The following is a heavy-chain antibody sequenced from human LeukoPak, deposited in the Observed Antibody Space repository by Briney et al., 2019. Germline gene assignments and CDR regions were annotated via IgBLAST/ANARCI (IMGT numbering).Heavy chain of an antibody. Sequence: GGSLRLSCAASGFTFSVHYMSWIRQAPGKGLEWVSYISNSGRTIYYADSVKGRFTISRGNAENSLYLQMNGLRAEDTAVYYCARVIATRPHYHYYMDVWGKGTTVTVSS. V-gene: IGHV3-11*04. J-gene: IGHJ6*03. CDR3: ARVIATRPHYHYYMDV. CDR1: GFTFSVHY. D-gene: IGHD6-6*01. CDR2: ISNSGRTI.